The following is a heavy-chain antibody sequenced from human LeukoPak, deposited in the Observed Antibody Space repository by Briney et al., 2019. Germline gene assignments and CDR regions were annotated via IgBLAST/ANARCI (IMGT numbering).Heavy chain of an antibody. CDR2: IYSGGST. CDR3: ASDFWSGYSGANYYMDV. V-gene: IGHV3-53*01. CDR1: GITLSNYG. D-gene: IGHD3-3*01. J-gene: IGHJ6*03. Sequence: GSLRLSCVVSGITLSNYGMSWVRQAPGKGLEWVSVIYSGGSTYYADSVKGRFTISRDNSKNTLYLQMNSLRAEDTAVYYCASDFWSGYSGANYYMDVWGKGTTVTVSS.